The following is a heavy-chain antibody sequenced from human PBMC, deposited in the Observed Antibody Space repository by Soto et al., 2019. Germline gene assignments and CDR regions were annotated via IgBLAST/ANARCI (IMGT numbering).Heavy chain of an antibody. V-gene: IGHV4-34*01. Sequence: ASETLSLTCAVYGGSFSGYYWSWIRQPPGKGLEWIGEINHSGSTNYNPSLKSRVTIPVDTSKNQFSLKLSSVTAADTAVYYCARMTTVTTGNYYYYMDVWGKGTTVTVSS. J-gene: IGHJ6*03. CDR3: ARMTTVTTGNYYYYMDV. D-gene: IGHD4-17*01. CDR2: INHSGST. CDR1: GGSFSGYY.